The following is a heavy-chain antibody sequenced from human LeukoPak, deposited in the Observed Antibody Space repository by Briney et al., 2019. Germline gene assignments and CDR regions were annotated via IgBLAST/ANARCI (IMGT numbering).Heavy chain of an antibody. Sequence: GSLRLSCAASGFTFSSYAMSWVRQAPGKGLEWVSAISGSGGSTYYADSVKGRFTISRDNSKNTLYLQMNSLRAEDTAVYYCAMGATDLYYFDYWGQGTLVTVSS. J-gene: IGHJ4*02. CDR2: ISGSGGST. V-gene: IGHV3-23*01. D-gene: IGHD1-26*01. CDR1: GFTFSSYA. CDR3: AMGATDLYYFDY.